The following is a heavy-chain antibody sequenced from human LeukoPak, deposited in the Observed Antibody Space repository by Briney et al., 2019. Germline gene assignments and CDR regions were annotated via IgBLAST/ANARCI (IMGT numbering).Heavy chain of an antibody. Sequence: SETLSPTCTVSGGSISSSSYYWVWIRQPPGKGLEWIGSIYYSGNAYYNPSLKSRVSISLDTSKNQFSLKLSSVTAADTAVYYCARRYYYDSSGRDPFDCWGQGTLVTVSS. V-gene: IGHV4-39*01. CDR2: IYYSGNA. D-gene: IGHD3-22*01. J-gene: IGHJ4*02. CDR1: GGSISSSSYY. CDR3: ARRYYYDSSGRDPFDC.